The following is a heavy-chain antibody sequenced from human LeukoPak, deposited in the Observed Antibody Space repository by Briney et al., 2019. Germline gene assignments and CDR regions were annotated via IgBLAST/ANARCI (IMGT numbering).Heavy chain of an antibody. V-gene: IGHV4-30-2*01. D-gene: IGHD2-2*01. CDR1: GGSISSGGYY. CDR2: IYHSGST. Sequence: SSETLSLTCTVSGGSISSGGYYWSWIRQPPGKGLEWIGYIYHSGSTYYNPSLKSRVTISVDRSKNQFSLKLSSVTAADTAVYYCAREEDMRYCSSTSCSGGFDYWGQGTLVTVSS. J-gene: IGHJ4*02. CDR3: AREEDMRYCSSTSCSGGFDY.